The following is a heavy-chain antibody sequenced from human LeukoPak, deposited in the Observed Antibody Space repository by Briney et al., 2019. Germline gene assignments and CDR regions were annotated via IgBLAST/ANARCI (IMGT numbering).Heavy chain of an antibody. D-gene: IGHD6-19*01. CDR3: AKDIGSSGWEGYFDY. CDR2: ISWNSGSI. CDR1: GFTFDDYA. V-gene: IGHV3-9*03. J-gene: IGHJ4*02. Sequence: GGSLRLSCAASGFTFDDYAMHWVRQAPGKGLEWVSGISWNSGSIGYADSVKGRFTISRDNAKNSLYLQMNSLRAEDMALYYCAKDIGSSGWEGYFDYWGQGTLVTVSS.